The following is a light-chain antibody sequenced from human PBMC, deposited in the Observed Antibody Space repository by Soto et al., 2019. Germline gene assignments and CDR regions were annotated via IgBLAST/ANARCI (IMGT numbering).Light chain of an antibody. V-gene: IGKV3-20*01. CDR1: QSVSSSY. CDR3: QKYNDAPRT. J-gene: IGKJ1*01. Sequence: EIVLTQSPGTLSLSPGERATLSCRASQSVSSSYLAWYQQKPGQAPRLLIYGASSRATGIPDRFSGSGSGTDFTLTISRLEPEDVAIYYCQKYNDAPRTFGQGTRVEMK. CDR2: GAS.